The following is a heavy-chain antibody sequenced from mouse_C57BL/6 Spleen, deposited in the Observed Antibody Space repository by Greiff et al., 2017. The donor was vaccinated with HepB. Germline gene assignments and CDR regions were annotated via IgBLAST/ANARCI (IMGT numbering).Heavy chain of an antibody. D-gene: IGHD1-1*01. CDR2: IYPGSGST. V-gene: IGHV1-55*01. CDR1: GYTFTSYW. Sequence: QVQLLQPGAELVKPGASVKMSCKASGYTFTSYWITWVKQRPGQGLEWIGDIYPGSGSTNYNEKFKSKATLTVDTSSSTAYMQLSSLTSEDSAVYYCARYYYYGSSSSWYFDVWGTGTTVTVSS. J-gene: IGHJ1*03. CDR3: ARYYYYGSSSSWYFDV.